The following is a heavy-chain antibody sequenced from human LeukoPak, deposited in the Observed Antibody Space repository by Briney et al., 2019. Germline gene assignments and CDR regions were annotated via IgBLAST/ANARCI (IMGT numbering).Heavy chain of an antibody. CDR2: ISWDGGST. CDR3: AKDRARRAYYMDV. V-gene: IGHV3-43D*03. Sequence: AGGSLRLSCAASGFTFDDYAMHWVRQAPGKGLEWVSLISWDGGSTYYADSVKGRFTISRDNSKNSLYLQMNSLRAEDTALYYCAKDRARRAYYMDVWGKGTTVTVSS. CDR1: GFTFDDYA. J-gene: IGHJ6*03.